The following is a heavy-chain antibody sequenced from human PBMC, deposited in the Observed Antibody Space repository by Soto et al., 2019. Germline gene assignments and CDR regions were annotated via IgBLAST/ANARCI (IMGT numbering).Heavy chain of an antibody. CDR1: GGSISSGGYY. Sequence: QVQLQESGPGLVKPSQTLSLTCTVSGGSISSGGYYWTWIRQHPGKGLEWIGYIYYSGDTYYNPFLKSRVTIPVDTSKNQFSLKLSSVTAADTAVYYCARSSYGLYYFDYWGQGTLVTVSS. CDR3: ARSSYGLYYFDY. V-gene: IGHV4-31*03. J-gene: IGHJ4*02. CDR2: IYYSGDT. D-gene: IGHD5-18*01.